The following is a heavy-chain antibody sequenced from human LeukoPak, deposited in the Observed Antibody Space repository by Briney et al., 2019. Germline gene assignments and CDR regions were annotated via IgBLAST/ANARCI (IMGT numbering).Heavy chain of an antibody. V-gene: IGHV3-7*03. CDR1: GFTFSSYW. CDR2: IKQDGSEK. Sequence: PGGSLRLSCAAPGFTFSSYWMSWVRQAPGKGLEWVANIKQDGSEKYYVDSVKGRFTISRDNAKNSLYLQMNSLRAEDTAVYYCARRTARYYGMDVWGQGTTVTVSS. CDR3: ARRTARYYGMDV. J-gene: IGHJ6*02.